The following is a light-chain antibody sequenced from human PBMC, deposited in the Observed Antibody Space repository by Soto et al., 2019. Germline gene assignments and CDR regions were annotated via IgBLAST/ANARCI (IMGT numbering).Light chain of an antibody. CDR3: SSKTTSITLEYV. CDR1: SSDIWAYNY. CDR2: EVS. J-gene: IGLJ1*01. Sequence: QSALTQPASVSGSPGQSITISCPGTSSDIWAYNYVSWYQQYPGKAPKLMISEVSHRPSGVSDRFSGSKSGNTASLTISGLQAGDEADYYCSSKTTSITLEYVFGTGTKVNVL. V-gene: IGLV2-14*01.